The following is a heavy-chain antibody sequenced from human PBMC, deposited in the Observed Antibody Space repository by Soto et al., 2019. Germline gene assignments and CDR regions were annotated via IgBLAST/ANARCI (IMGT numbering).Heavy chain of an antibody. J-gene: IGHJ6*02. Sequence: SLRLSCAASGFTFSSYGMHWVRQAPGKGLEWVAVISYDGSNKYYADSVKGRFTISRDNSKNTLYLQMNSLRAEDTAVYYCAKGGVVIGRDYGMDVWGQGTTVTVSS. CDR2: ISYDGSNK. CDR1: GFTFSSYG. CDR3: AKGGVVIGRDYGMDV. V-gene: IGHV3-30*18. D-gene: IGHD3-22*01.